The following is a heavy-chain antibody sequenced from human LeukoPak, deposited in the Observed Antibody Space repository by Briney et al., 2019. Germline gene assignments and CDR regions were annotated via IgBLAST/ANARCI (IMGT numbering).Heavy chain of an antibody. CDR2: IYYSGST. Sequence: SSETLSLTCTVSGGSISSSAYYWSWIRQPPRKGLEWIGYIYYSGSTYYNPSLKSRVTISVDTSKNQFSLKLSSVTAADTAVYYCAREGSGSNYYYYGMDVWGQGTTVTVSS. J-gene: IGHJ6*02. V-gene: IGHV4-30-4*01. CDR3: AREGSGSNYYYYGMDV. D-gene: IGHD3-22*01. CDR1: GGSISSSAYY.